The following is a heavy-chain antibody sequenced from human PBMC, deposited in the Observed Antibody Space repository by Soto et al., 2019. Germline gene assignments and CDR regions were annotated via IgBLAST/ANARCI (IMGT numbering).Heavy chain of an antibody. D-gene: IGHD2-21*01. V-gene: IGHV1-18*01. Sequence: QGQLLQSGDEVKKPGASVRVSCRASGYDFTSYGISWVRQAPGQGLEWVSWISAYNGKRDSAQKFQGRVTMTLDTSTDTAHMAPGALTSAATAVYYCVRGRIVASIHNAFEIWGQGTMVAVSS. J-gene: IGHJ3*02. CDR3: VRGRIVASIHNAFEI. CDR1: GYDFTSYG. CDR2: ISAYNGKR.